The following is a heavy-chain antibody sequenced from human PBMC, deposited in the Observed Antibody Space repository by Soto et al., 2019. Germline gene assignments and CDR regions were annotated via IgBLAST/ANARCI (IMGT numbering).Heavy chain of an antibody. D-gene: IGHD1-26*01. CDR3: AKDIKRIVGARPNGMDV. Sequence: GGSLRLSCAASGFTFSSYAMSWVRQAPGKGLEWVSAISGSGGSTYYADSVKGRFTISRDNSKNTLYLQMNSLRAEDTAVYYCAKDIKRIVGARPNGMDVWGQGTTVTVSS. V-gene: IGHV3-23*01. J-gene: IGHJ6*02. CDR2: ISGSGGST. CDR1: GFTFSSYA.